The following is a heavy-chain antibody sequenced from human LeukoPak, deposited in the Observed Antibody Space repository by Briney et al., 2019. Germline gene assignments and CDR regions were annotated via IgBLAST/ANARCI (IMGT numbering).Heavy chain of an antibody. CDR3: AKGVGYYYYYMDV. D-gene: IGHD1-26*01. V-gene: IGHV4-39*07. Sequence: SETLSLTCTVSGGSISSSTYYWGWIRQPPGKGLEWIGSIYYGGSTYYNPSLKSRVTISVDTSKNQFSLKLSSVTAADTAVYYCAKGVGYYYYYMDVWGKGTTVTISS. J-gene: IGHJ6*03. CDR1: GGSISSSTYY. CDR2: IYYGGST.